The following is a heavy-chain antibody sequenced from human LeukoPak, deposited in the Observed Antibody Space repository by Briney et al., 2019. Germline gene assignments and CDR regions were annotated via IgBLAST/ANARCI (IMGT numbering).Heavy chain of an antibody. CDR1: GGSFSGYY. Sequence: SETLSLTCAVYGGSFSGYYWSWIRQPPGKGLEWIGSIYHSGSTYYNPSLKSRVTISVDTSKNQFSLKLSSVTAADTAVYYCARVGIAAAGTTCFDYWGQGTLVTVSS. CDR2: IYHSGST. J-gene: IGHJ4*02. CDR3: ARVGIAAAGTTCFDY. D-gene: IGHD6-13*01. V-gene: IGHV4-34*01.